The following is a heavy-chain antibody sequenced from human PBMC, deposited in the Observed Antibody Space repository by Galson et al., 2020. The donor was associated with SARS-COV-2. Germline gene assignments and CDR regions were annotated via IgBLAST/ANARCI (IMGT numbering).Heavy chain of an antibody. J-gene: IGHJ6*02. CDR3: ATQEFYYGSSGYEESDYGMDV. Sequence: GGSLRLSCAASGFTFSNYSMHWVRQAPGKGLEWVSRINGDGRSRNYADSVKGRFTISRDSAKNTVSLQMNSLRAEDTAVYYCATQEFYYGSSGYEESDYGMDVWGQGTTVTVSS. D-gene: IGHD3-22*01. CDR1: GFTFSNYS. V-gene: IGHV3-74*01. CDR2: INGDGRSR.